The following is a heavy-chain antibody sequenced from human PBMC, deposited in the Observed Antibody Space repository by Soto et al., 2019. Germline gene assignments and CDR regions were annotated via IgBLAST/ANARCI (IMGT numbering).Heavy chain of an antibody. CDR3: ARIQVAAADTIDY. Sequence: SGPTLVNPTETLTLTCTVSGFSLSNARMGVSWIRQPPGKALEWLAHTFSNDEKSYSTSLKSRLTISKDTSKSQVVLTMTNMDPVDTATYYCARIQVAAADTIDYWGQGTLVTVSS. CDR2: TFSNDEK. J-gene: IGHJ4*02. D-gene: IGHD6-13*01. CDR1: GFSLSNARMG. V-gene: IGHV2-26*01.